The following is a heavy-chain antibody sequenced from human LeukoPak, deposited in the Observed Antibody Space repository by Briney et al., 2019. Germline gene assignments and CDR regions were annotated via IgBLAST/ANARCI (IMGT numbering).Heavy chain of an antibody. D-gene: IGHD3-10*01. CDR2: IYYSGST. J-gene: IGHJ4*02. V-gene: IGHV4-59*01. Sequence: PSETLSLTCTVSGGSISSYYWSWIRQPPGKGLEWIGYIYYSGSTNYSPSLKSRVTISVDTSKNQFSLKLSSVTAADTAVYYCARSRMVRGVKYYFDYWGQGTLVTVSS. CDR3: ARSRMVRGVKYYFDY. CDR1: GGSISSYY.